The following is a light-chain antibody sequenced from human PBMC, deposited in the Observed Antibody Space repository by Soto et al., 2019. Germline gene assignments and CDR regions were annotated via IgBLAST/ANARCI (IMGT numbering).Light chain of an antibody. V-gene: IGLV2-14*03. CDR1: SSDVGGYNY. CDR3: SSYTSSITLVV. Sequence: QSALTQPASVSGSPGQSITISCAGTSSDVGGYNYVSWYQHHPGKDPKLMIYDVSNRPSGVSNRFSGSKSGSTASLTSSGLQAEDEADYWCSSYTSSITLVVFGGGTKLTVL. J-gene: IGLJ2*01. CDR2: DVS.